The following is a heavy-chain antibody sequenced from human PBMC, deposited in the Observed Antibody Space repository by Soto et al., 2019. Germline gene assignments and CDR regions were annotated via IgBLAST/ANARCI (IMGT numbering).Heavy chain of an antibody. CDR2: IYYSRST. V-gene: IGHV4-39*01. CDR1: GGSIGSSSHY. J-gene: IGHJ5*01. D-gene: IGHD3-3*01. Sequence: SETLSLTCTVSGGSIGSSSHYWGWFRQPPGKGLEWIGSIYYSRSTYYNPPIKSRVTISIATSKNQCSLKLNSVTAADTAVYYCARHLTMLGVAPLDSWGQGTLVTVSS. CDR3: ARHLTMLGVAPLDS.